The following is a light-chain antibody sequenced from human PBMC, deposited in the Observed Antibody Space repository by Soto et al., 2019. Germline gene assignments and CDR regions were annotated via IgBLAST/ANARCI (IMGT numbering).Light chain of an antibody. Sequence: EIVLTQSPGTLSLSPGERASLSCRASQSVTSSYLAWYQQKPGQAPRLLIYVASNRATGIPDRFSGSGSGTDFTLTINRLEPEDFAVYYCPQYGSSPWTFGQGTKVEIK. CDR2: VAS. V-gene: IGKV3-20*01. J-gene: IGKJ1*01. CDR1: QSVTSSY. CDR3: PQYGSSPWT.